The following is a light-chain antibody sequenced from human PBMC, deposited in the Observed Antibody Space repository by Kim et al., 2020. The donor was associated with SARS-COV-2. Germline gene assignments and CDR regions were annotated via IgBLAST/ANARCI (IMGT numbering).Light chain of an antibody. CDR1: KLGDKY. V-gene: IGLV3-1*01. Sequence: SYELTQPPSVSVSPGQPASITCSGDKLGDKYACWYQQKPGQSPVLVIYQDSKRPSGIPERFSGSNSGNTATLNISGTQAMDEADYYCQAWDSSTSVVFGG. CDR3: QAWDSSTSVV. J-gene: IGLJ2*01. CDR2: QDS.